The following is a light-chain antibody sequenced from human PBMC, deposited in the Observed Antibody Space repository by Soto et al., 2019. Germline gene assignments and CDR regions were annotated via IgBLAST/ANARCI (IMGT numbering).Light chain of an antibody. CDR3: QQDDSTPPT. J-gene: IGKJ2*01. Sequence: IVMTQSPDSLAVSLGPRATINCKSSQRGLYSSNNKTYLAWYQQRPGQPPKLLIYWASTRESGVPDRFSGSGSGTDFTLTITSLQAEDVAVYYCQQDDSTPPTFGQGTKVEIK. CDR2: WAS. V-gene: IGKV4-1*01. CDR1: QRGLYSSNNKTY.